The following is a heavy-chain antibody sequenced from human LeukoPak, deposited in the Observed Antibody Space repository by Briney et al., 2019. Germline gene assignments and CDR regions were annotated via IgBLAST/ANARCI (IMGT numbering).Heavy chain of an antibody. V-gene: IGHV4-34*01. CDR3: ARLYNWFDP. J-gene: IGHJ5*02. CDR2: ISHSGGT. Sequence: PSETLSLTCAVYGGSFSDYYWSWIRQPPGKGLEWIGEISHSGGTNYNPSLKSRVTISVDTSKNHFSLKLNSVTAADTAVYYCARLYNWFDPWGQGTLVTVSS. CDR1: GGSFSDYY.